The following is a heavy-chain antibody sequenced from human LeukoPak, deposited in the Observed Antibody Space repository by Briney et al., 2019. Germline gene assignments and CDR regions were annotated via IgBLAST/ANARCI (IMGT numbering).Heavy chain of an antibody. Sequence: PGRSLRLSCAASGFTFDDYAMHWVRQAPGKGLEWVSGISWNSGGIGYADSVRGRFTISRDNAKNSLYLQMNSLRPEDTALYYCAKGYSYGLSYYFDPWGQGTLVTVSS. CDR2: ISWNSGGI. V-gene: IGHV3-9*01. CDR1: GFTFDDYA. D-gene: IGHD5-18*01. J-gene: IGHJ4*02. CDR3: AKGYSYGLSYYFDP.